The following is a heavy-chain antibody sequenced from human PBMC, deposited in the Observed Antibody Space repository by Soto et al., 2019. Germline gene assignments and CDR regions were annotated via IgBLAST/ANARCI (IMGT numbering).Heavy chain of an antibody. CDR1: GGSISSGGYY. Sequence: PSETLSLTCTVSGGSISSGGYYWIWIRQHPGKGLEWIGYIYYSGSTYYNPSLKSRVTISVDTSKNQFSLKLSSVTAADTAVYYCARRGADDFWSDYYLGINWFDPWGQGTLVTVSS. CDR3: ARRGADDFWSDYYLGINWFDP. J-gene: IGHJ5*02. CDR2: IYYSGST. V-gene: IGHV4-31*03. D-gene: IGHD3-3*01.